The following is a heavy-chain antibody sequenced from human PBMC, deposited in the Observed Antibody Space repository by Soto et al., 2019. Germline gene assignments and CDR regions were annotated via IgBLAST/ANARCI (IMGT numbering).Heavy chain of an antibody. CDR3: AKDRVGGTFYTPLAF. CDR2: ITYDGSFQ. CDR1: GFNFGSFA. Sequence: VGSLRLSCAASGFNFGSFAMTWVRQAPGNGLEWVAFITYDGSFQYYADSVKGRFTISRDNSKNTLSLHLNTLKPEDTAVYHCAKDRVGGTFYTPLAFWGQGTLVTVSS. V-gene: IGHV3-30*18. D-gene: IGHD1-7*01. J-gene: IGHJ4*02.